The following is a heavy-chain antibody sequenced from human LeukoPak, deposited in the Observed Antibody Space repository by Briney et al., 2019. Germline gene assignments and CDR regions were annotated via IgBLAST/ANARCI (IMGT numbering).Heavy chain of an antibody. D-gene: IGHD2-15*01. V-gene: IGHV4-59*08. J-gene: IGHJ3*02. CDR2: IYYSGST. CDR1: GGSISSYY. CDR3: ARHRDLASVVVAATLGAFDI. Sequence: PSETLSLTCTVSGGSISSYYWSWIRQPPGKGLEWIGYIYYSGSTNYNPSLKSRVTISVDTSKNQFSLKLSSVTAADTAVYYCARHRDLASVVVAATLGAFDIWGQGTMVTVSS.